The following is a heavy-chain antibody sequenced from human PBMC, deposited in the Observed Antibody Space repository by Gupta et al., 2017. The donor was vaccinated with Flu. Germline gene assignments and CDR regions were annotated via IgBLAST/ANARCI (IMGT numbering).Heavy chain of an antibody. CDR3: ATVTSGC. CDR1: GFTFSSSY. Sequence: EMQLVESGGDLVQPGGSLRLSCAASGFTFSSSYLQWVRQAPGKGLVWVSRINPDGNSTTYAESVKGRFTISRDNAKNTLYLQMNSLGDDDTAVYYCATVTSGCWGQGTLVTVSS. CDR2: INPDGNST. D-gene: IGHD4-17*01. V-gene: IGHV3-74*03. J-gene: IGHJ4*02.